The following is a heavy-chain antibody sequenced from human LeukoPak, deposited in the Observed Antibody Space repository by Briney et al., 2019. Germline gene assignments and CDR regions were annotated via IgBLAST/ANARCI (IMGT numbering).Heavy chain of an antibody. CDR3: AKDPSYSSSRDYYFDY. D-gene: IGHD6-13*01. CDR2: ISGSGGST. V-gene: IGHV3-23*01. J-gene: IGHJ4*02. CDR1: GFTFSSYA. Sequence: GGSLRLSCAASGFTFSSYAMSWVRQAPGKGLEWVSAISGSGGSTYYADSVKGRFTISRDNSKNTLYLQMNSLRAEDTAVYYCAKDPSYSSSRDYYFDYWGRGTLVTVSS.